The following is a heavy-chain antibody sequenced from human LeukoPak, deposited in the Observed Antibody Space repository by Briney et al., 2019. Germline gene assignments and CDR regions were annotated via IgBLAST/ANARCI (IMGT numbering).Heavy chain of an antibody. V-gene: IGHV3-21*01. Sequence: GGSLRLSCAASGFNFNNCTFNWVRQAPGKGPEWVSSISSRSTYIYYADSMKGRFTISRDNAKNSLYLQMNSLRAEDTAVYYCARSPGGTYYYYYMDVWGKGTTVTVSS. D-gene: IGHD3-10*01. CDR2: ISSRSTYI. CDR3: ARSPGGTYYYYYMDV. J-gene: IGHJ6*03. CDR1: GFNFNNCT.